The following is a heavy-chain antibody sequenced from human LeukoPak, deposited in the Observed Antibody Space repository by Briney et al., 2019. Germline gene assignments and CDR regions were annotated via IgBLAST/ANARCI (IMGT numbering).Heavy chain of an antibody. CDR3: ARVGGYDILTGDY. CDR2: IYYSGST. D-gene: IGHD3-9*01. J-gene: IGHJ4*02. V-gene: IGHV4-30-4*01. Sequence: SETLSLTCTVSGGSISSGDYYWSWIRQPPGKGLEWIGYIYYSGSTYYNPSLKSRVTISVGTSKNQFSLKLSSVTAADTAVYYCARVGGYDILTGDYWGQGTLVTVSS. CDR1: GGSISSGDYY.